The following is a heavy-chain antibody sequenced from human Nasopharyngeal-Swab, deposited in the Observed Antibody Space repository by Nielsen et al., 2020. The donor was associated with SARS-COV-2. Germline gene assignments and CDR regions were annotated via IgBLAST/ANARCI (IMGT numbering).Heavy chain of an antibody. Sequence: SETLSLTCAVYGGSFSGYYWSWIRQPPGKGLEWIGEINHSGSTNYNPSLKSRVTISVDTSKNQFSLKLSSVTAADTAVYYCARGGSGYYPYYYYGMDVWGQGTTVTVSS. D-gene: IGHD3-22*01. J-gene: IGHJ6*02. CDR1: GGSFSGYY. V-gene: IGHV4-34*01. CDR2: INHSGST. CDR3: ARGGSGYYPYYYYGMDV.